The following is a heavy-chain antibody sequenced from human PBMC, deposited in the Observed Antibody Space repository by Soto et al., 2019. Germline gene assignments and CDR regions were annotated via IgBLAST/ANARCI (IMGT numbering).Heavy chain of an antibody. D-gene: IGHD6-19*01. CDR3: SSRAVAVSYDF. CDR2: INPSGRTI. CDR1: GFTFSSFE. J-gene: IGHJ4*02. V-gene: IGHV3-48*03. Sequence: GGSLRLSCVASGFTFSSFEMNWIRQAPGKWPEWIAVINPSGRTISYADSVKGRFTISRDNAENSVYLQMSSLRADDTAIYYCSSRAVAVSYDFWGQGTQVTVSS.